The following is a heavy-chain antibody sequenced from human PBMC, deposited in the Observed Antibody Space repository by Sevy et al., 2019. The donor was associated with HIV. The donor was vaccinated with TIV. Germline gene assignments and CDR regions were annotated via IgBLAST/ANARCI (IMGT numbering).Heavy chain of an antibody. J-gene: IGHJ4*02. CDR1: GFTFSYYS. V-gene: IGHV3-21*06. CDR3: AGYEGGSHYIFGKLDY. Sequence: GGSLRLSCAASGFTFSYYSLTWVRQAPGKGLEWVSSISSGGSFIYYADSVKGRFTISRDSAKSSLYLQMNSLGVEDTAVYYCAGYEGGSHYIFGKLDYWGQGTLVTVSS. D-gene: IGHD1-26*01. CDR2: ISSGGSFI.